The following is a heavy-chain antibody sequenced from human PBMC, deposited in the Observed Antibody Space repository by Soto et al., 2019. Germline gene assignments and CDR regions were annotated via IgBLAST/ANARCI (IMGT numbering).Heavy chain of an antibody. J-gene: IGHJ4*02. Sequence: PGGSLRLSCAVSGFTFDDYAMHWVRQAPGKGLEWVSYITWNSGYIGYADSVKGRFTISRDNANNSLYLQMNSLKPEDTAFYYCAKALYGSSSSPIDYWGQGTLVTVSS. CDR3: AKALYGSSSSPIDY. D-gene: IGHD6-13*01. V-gene: IGHV3-9*01. CDR2: ITWNSGYI. CDR1: GFTFDDYA.